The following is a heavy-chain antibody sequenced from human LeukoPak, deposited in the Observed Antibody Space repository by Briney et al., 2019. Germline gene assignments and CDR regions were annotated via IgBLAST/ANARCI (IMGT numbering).Heavy chain of an antibody. D-gene: IGHD3-10*01. Sequence: GGSLRLSCVASGFTFSNSWMSWVRQAPGKGLEWVANIKQDGGEKYYVDSVKGRFTISRDNAKNSLYLQMNSLRAEDTAVYYCARDLMVRGVKGPIDYWGQGTLVTVSS. CDR1: GFTFSNSW. CDR2: IKQDGGEK. J-gene: IGHJ4*02. V-gene: IGHV3-7*01. CDR3: ARDLMVRGVKGPIDY.